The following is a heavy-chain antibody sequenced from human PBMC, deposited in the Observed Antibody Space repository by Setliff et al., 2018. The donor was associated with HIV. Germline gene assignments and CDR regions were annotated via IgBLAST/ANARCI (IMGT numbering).Heavy chain of an antibody. CDR3: ASTGGYSYGFFDS. Sequence: SETLSLTCTVSGGSIFSHYWSWIRQPPGKGLEWIGYIYYGGSTNYNPSLKSRVTISVDTSKNQFSLKLSSVTAADTAVYYCASTGGYSYGFFDSWG. D-gene: IGHD5-18*01. CDR1: GGSIFSHY. V-gene: IGHV4-59*11. J-gene: IGHJ4*01. CDR2: IYYGGST.